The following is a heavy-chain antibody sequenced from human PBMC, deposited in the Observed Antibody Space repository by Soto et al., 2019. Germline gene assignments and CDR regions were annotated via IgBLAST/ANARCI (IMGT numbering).Heavy chain of an antibody. D-gene: IGHD3-3*01. Sequence: GESLQISCKTSGYSFTGYWIACVRQKPGKGLEWVGIIYPGDSDTRYSPSFQGQVTISADKSTRTASLQWSSLKASDSAIYYCARGEFLDPPSDYWGEGTLVTVSS. CDR1: GYSFTGYW. J-gene: IGHJ4*02. CDR2: IYPGDSDT. CDR3: ARGEFLDPPSDY. V-gene: IGHV5-51*01.